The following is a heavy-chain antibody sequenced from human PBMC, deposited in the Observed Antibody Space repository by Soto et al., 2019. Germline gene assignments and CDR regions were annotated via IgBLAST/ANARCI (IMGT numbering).Heavy chain of an antibody. V-gene: IGHV3-15*01. D-gene: IGHD2-2*01. J-gene: IGHJ6*02. CDR2: IKSKVDGGTA. CDR3: TTLSYLYYDGMDV. CDR1: GFTFSNAW. Sequence: PGGSLRLSCAASGFTFSNAWMNWVRQGPGKGLEWLGRIKSKVDGGTADYGAATKGRFNISRDDLKNMLYLQMISLKPDDTAVYYCTTLSYLYYDGMDVWGQGTTVTVSS.